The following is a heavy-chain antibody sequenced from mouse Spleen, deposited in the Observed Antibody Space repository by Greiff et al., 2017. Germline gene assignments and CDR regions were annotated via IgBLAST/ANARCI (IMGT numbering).Heavy chain of an antibody. V-gene: IGHV5-6-4*01. CDR2: ISSGGSYT. D-gene: IGHD2-3*01. J-gene: IGHJ2*01. CDR1: GFTFSSYT. Sequence: EVHLVESGGGLVKPGGSLKLSCAASGFTFSSYTMSWVRQTPEKRLEWVATISSGGSYTYYPDSVKGRFTISRDNAKNTLYLQMSSLKSEDTAMYYCTRDDGYSFDYWGQGTTLTVSS. CDR3: TRDDGYSFDY.